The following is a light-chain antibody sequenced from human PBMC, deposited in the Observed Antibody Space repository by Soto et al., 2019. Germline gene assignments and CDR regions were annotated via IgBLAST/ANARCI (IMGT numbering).Light chain of an antibody. V-gene: IGKV3-11*01. CDR2: DTS. Sequence: EVVLTQSPVTLSLSPGERATLSCRASQSVGSFLAWYQQKPGQAPRLLIYDTSIRATGIPARFSGSGSGTDFTLTISSLEPEDFAVYYCQQRNSWPPTFTFGQGTKVDIK. J-gene: IGKJ1*01. CDR1: QSVGSF. CDR3: QQRNSWPPTFT.